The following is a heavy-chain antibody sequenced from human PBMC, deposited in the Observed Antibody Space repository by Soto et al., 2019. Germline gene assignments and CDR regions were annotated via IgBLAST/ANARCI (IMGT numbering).Heavy chain of an antibody. D-gene: IGHD4-4*01. CDR3: ARGMTTVTTIDY. Sequence: SETLSFTCAVSGGSISSGGYSWSWIRQPPGKGLEWIGYIYHSGSTYYNPSLKSRVTISVDRSKNQFSLKLSSVTAADTAVYYCARGMTTVTTIDYWGQGTLVTVSS. J-gene: IGHJ4*02. CDR1: GGSISSGGYS. V-gene: IGHV4-30-2*01. CDR2: IYHSGST.